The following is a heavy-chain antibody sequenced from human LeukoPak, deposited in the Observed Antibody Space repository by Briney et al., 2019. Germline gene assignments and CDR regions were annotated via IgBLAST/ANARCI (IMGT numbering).Heavy chain of an antibody. J-gene: IGHJ4*02. D-gene: IGHD3-10*01. CDR2: IYPGDSDT. V-gene: IGHV5-51*01. CDR1: GYSFTSYW. Sequence: GESLKISCKGSGYSFTSYWIGWVRQMPGKGLEWMGIIYPGDSDTRYSPSFQGQVTISADKSISTAYLQWSSLKASDTAMYYCARASGRVKMALGELYPDYWGQGTLVTVSS. CDR3: ARASGRVKMALGELYPDY.